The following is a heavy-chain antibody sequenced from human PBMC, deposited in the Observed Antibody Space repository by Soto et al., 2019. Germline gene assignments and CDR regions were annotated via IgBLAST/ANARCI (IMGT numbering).Heavy chain of an antibody. CDR2: INLSGST. CDR1: GGPFSRYN. V-gene: IGHV4-34*01. Sequence: PSETLSLTCAVYGGPFSRYNWRWIRQPPGKGLEWIGEINLSGSTNYNPSLKSRVTISLDTSKNQFSLKLSSVTAADTAVYFCARGLKIDQLIWPTNWFDPWGQGTLVTVSS. D-gene: IGHD2-2*01. J-gene: IGHJ5*02. CDR3: ARGLKIDQLIWPTNWFDP.